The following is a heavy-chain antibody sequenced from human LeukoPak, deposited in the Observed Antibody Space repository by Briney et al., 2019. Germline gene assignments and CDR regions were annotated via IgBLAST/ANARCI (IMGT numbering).Heavy chain of an antibody. D-gene: IGHD6-19*01. CDR3: AREASSGFGRTYYFDY. V-gene: IGHV3-48*03. J-gene: IGHJ4*02. CDR1: GFTFSSYE. Sequence: GGSLRLSCAASGFTFSSYEMNWVRQAPGKGLEWVSYISSSGSTIYYADSVKGRFTTSRDNAKNSLYLQMNSLRAEDTAVYYCAREASSGFGRTYYFDYWGQGTLVTVSS. CDR2: ISSSGSTI.